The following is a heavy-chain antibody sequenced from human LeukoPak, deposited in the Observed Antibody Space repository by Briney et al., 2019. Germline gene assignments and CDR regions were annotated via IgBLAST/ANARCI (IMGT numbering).Heavy chain of an antibody. D-gene: IGHD3-22*01. CDR1: GFTFSSYG. Sequence: PGGSLRLSCAASGFTFSSYGMHWVRQAPGKGLEWVAVIWYDVSNKYYADSVKGRFTISRDNSKNTLYLQMNSLRAEDTAVYYCARDHRAYDSSGYYYYWGQGTLVTVSS. CDR3: ARDHRAYDSSGYYYY. V-gene: IGHV3-33*01. CDR2: IWYDVSNK. J-gene: IGHJ4*02.